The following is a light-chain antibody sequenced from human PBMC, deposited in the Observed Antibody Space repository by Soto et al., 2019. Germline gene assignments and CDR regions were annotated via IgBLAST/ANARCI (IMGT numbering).Light chain of an antibody. Sequence: DIQMTQSPSSLSASVGDRVTITCRASQSISSYLNWFQQKPGKAPKLLISAASSLQSGVPSRFSGSGSGTDFTFTISSLRPEDFATYYCQQSYSTPLTFGGGTKVDIK. V-gene: IGKV1-39*01. CDR3: QQSYSTPLT. CDR1: QSISSY. J-gene: IGKJ4*01. CDR2: AAS.